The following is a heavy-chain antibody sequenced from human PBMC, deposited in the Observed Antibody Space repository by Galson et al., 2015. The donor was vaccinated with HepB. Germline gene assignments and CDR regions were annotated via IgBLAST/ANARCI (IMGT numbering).Heavy chain of an antibody. D-gene: IGHD2-15*01. CDR1: Y. V-gene: IGHV4-31*02. CDR2: IYYSGST. CDR3: ARARYDRPNWFDP. J-gene: IGHJ5*02. Sequence: YWSWIRQHPGKGLEWIGYIYYSGSTYYNPSLKSRVTISVDTSKNQFSLKLSSVTAADTAVYYCARARYDRPNWFDPWGQGTLVTVSS.